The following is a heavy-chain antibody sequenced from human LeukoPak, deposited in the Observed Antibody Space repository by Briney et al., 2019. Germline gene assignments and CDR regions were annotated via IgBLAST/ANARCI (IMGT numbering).Heavy chain of an antibody. CDR3: ARDGYCSGGSCYSLDY. D-gene: IGHD2-15*01. J-gene: IGHJ4*02. CDR2: ISAYNGNT. CDR1: GYTFTSYG. Sequence: ASVKVSCKASGYTFTSYGISWVRQAPGQGLEWMGWISAYNGNTNYTQKLQGRVTMTTDTSTSTAYMELRSLRSDDTAVYYCARDGYCSGGSCYSLDYWGQGTLVTVSS. V-gene: IGHV1-18*01.